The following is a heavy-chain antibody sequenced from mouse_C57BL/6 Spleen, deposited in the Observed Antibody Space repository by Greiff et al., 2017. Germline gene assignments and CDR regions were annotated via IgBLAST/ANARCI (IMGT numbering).Heavy chain of an antibody. Sequence: QVHVKQPGAELVMPGASVKLSCKASGYTFTSYWMHWVKQRPGQGLEWIGEIDPSDSYTNYNQKFKGKSTLTVDKSSSTAYMQLSSLTSEDSAVYYCARREITTVVEEGAIDYWGQGTSVTVSS. V-gene: IGHV1-69*01. CDR3: ARREITTVVEEGAIDY. CDR1: GYTFTSYW. J-gene: IGHJ4*01. D-gene: IGHD1-1*01. CDR2: IDPSDSYT.